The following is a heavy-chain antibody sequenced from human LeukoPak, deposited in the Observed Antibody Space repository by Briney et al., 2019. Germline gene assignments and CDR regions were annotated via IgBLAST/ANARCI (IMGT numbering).Heavy chain of an antibody. J-gene: IGHJ3*02. CDR2: INHSGST. CDR3: ARPRGLLYVMTDAFDI. Sequence: SETLSLTCAVYGGSFSGYYWSWIRRPPGKGLEWIGEINHSGSTNYNPSLKSRVTISVDTSKTQFSLKLNSVTAADTAVYYCARPRGLLYVMTDAFDIWGQGTMVTVSS. CDR1: GGSFSGYY. D-gene: IGHD4-11*01. V-gene: IGHV4-34*01.